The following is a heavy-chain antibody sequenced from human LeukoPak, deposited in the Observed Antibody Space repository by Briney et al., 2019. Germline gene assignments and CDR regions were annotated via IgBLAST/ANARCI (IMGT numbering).Heavy chain of an antibody. CDR3: ARDRNIVVVPAAMGFDY. D-gene: IGHD2-2*01. CDR2: INPSGGST. V-gene: IGHV1-46*01. J-gene: IGHJ4*02. CDR1: VYTFTSYY. Sequence: GASVNVSCRASVYTFTSYYMHWVRQAPGQGLEWMGIINPSGGSTSYAQKFQGRVTMTRDTSTSTVYMELSSLRSEDTAVYYCARDRNIVVVPAAMGFDYWGQGTLVTVSS.